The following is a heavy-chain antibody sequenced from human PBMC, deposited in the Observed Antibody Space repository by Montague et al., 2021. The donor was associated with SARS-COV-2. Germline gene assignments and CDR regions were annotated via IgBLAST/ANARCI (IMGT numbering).Heavy chain of an antibody. V-gene: IGHV4-34*01. CDR3: ARSRYFDWPPRYNFDY. CDR2: INHSEST. J-gene: IGHJ4*02. Sequence: SETLSLTCAVYGGSFSGYYWSWIRQPPGKGLEWIGEINHSESTNYNPSLKSRVTISVDTSKNQFSLKLSSVTAADTAVYYCARSRYFDWPPRYNFDYWGQGTLVTVSS. CDR1: GGSFSGYY. D-gene: IGHD3-9*01.